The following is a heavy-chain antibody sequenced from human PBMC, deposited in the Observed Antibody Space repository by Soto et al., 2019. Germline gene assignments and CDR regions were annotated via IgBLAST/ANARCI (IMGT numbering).Heavy chain of an antibody. CDR3: AKDLPGTSSATSDY. V-gene: IGHV3-23*01. Sequence: DVYLLESGGTLVQPGGSLRLSCAASGFDFSSYAMTWVRQAPGKGLEWVSGITYTGDTTYYADSVKGRFTISRDNYRNTLYLQMNSLRADDTAMYFCAKDLPGTSSATSDYWGQGTLVTVSS. D-gene: IGHD3-10*01. CDR2: ITYTGDTT. J-gene: IGHJ4*02. CDR1: GFDFSSYA.